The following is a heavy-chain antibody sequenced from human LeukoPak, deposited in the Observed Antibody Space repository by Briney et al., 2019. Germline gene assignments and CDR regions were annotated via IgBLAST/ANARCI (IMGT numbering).Heavy chain of an antibody. D-gene: IGHD4-17*01. CDR1: GGTFSSYA. V-gene: IGHV1-69*13. J-gene: IGHJ4*02. Sequence: GASVKVSCKASGGTFSSYAISWVRQAPEQGLEWMGGIIPIFGTANYAQKFQGRVTITADESTSTAYMELSSLRSEDTAVYYCAREKIHDYGDYALTVYFDYWGQGTLVTVSS. CDR3: AREKIHDYGDYALTVYFDY. CDR2: IIPIFGTA.